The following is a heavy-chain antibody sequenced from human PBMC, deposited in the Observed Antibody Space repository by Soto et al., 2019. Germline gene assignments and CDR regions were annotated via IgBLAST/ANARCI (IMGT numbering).Heavy chain of an antibody. D-gene: IGHD6-13*01. CDR3: ASQLSMAAADKSAFAV. CDR1: GDSMHSSSYY. Sequence: PSETLSLTCTVSGDSMHSSSYYWGWIRQPPGKGLAWIGSIYYSGSTYYTPSLRSRVTISIDTSKNQFSLKLRSVTAADTAVYFCASQLSMAAADKSAFAVWGQGTMVTV. CDR2: IYYSGST. J-gene: IGHJ3*01. V-gene: IGHV4-39*01.